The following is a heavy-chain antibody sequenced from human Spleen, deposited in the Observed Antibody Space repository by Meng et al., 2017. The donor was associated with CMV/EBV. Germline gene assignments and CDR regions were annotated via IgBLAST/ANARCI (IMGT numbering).Heavy chain of an antibody. CDR1: GFTFSSYA. Sequence: GESLKISCAASGFTFSSYAMSWVRQAPGKGLEWVSAISGSGGSTYYADSVKGRFTISRDNAKNSLYLQMNSLRAEDTAVYYCARDGFCSSTSCYTSLFDYWGQGTLVTVSS. CDR3: ARDGFCSSTSCYTSLFDY. D-gene: IGHD2-2*02. V-gene: IGHV3-23*01. J-gene: IGHJ4*02. CDR2: ISGSGGST.